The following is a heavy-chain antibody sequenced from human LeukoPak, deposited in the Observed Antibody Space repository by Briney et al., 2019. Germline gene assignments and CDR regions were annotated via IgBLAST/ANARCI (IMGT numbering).Heavy chain of an antibody. CDR2: IYYSGST. CDR1: GGSISSSSYY. J-gene: IGHJ4*02. Sequence: SETLSLTCTVSGGSISSSSYYWSWIRQPPGKGLEWIGYIYYSGSTNYNPSLKSRVTISVDTSKNQFSLKLSSVTAADTAVYYCARAGGWLQYYFDYWGQGTLVTVSS. CDR3: ARAGGWLQYYFDY. V-gene: IGHV4-61*05. D-gene: IGHD5-24*01.